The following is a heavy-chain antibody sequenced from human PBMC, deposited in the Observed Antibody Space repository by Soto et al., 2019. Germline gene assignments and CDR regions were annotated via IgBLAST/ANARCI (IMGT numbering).Heavy chain of an antibody. Sequence: QVQLVQSGAEVKKPGASVKVSCKASGYSFTNSAIHWLRQAPGQRLEWMGWINAGSGSAKYSQKFQGRVTITRDTSASTAYMELSSLKSEDTATYYCARDHSGSDFPYFDYWGQATLVTVSS. D-gene: IGHD1-26*01. CDR1: GYSFTNSA. V-gene: IGHV1-3*01. J-gene: IGHJ4*02. CDR3: ARDHSGSDFPYFDY. CDR2: INAGSGSA.